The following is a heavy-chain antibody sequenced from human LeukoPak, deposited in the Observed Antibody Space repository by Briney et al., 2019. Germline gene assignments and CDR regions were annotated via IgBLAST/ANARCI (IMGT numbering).Heavy chain of an antibody. Sequence: GGSLRLSCAASGFTVSSNYMSWVRQAPGKGLEWVSVIYSGGSTYYADSVKGRFTISRDNSKNTLYLQMNSLRAEDTAVYYCAKSQQQLPNGGWYFDLWGRGTLVTVSS. V-gene: IGHV3-53*01. D-gene: IGHD6-13*01. CDR3: AKSQQQLPNGGWYFDL. CDR2: IYSGGST. J-gene: IGHJ2*01. CDR1: GFTVSSNY.